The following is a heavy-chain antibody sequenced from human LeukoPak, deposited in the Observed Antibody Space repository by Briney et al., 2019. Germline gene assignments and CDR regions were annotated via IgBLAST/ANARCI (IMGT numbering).Heavy chain of an antibody. D-gene: IGHD6-19*01. V-gene: IGHV3-23*01. CDR1: GFTFSSYA. J-gene: IGHJ6*03. Sequence: GGSPRLSCAASGFTFSSYAMNWVRQAPGKGLEWVSAISGSGGSTYYADSVKGRFTISRDNSKNTLYLQMNSLGAEDTAVYYCAKVAGYYFYMDVWGKGTTVTVSS. CDR2: ISGSGGST. CDR3: AKVAGYYFYMDV.